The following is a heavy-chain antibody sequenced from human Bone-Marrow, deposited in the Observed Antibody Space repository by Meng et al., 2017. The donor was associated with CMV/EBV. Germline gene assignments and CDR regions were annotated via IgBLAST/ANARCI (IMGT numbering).Heavy chain of an antibody. V-gene: IGHV4-34*01. CDR1: SFTCYY. D-gene: IGHD3-3*01. CDR2: INHSGST. CDR3: ARGLRGVRFLEWLPYYFDY. J-gene: IGHJ4*02. Sequence: SFTCYYWSWNRQPTGKGLEWIGEINHSGSTNYNPSLKSRVTISVDTSKNQFSLKLSSVTAADTAVYYCARGLRGVRFLEWLPYYFDYWGQGTLVTVSS.